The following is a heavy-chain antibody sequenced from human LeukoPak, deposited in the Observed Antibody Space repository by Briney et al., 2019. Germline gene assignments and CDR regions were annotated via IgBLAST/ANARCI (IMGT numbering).Heavy chain of an antibody. CDR2: IYYSGST. CDR3: ARGTYTMTTDAFHI. CDR1: GYSISSGYY. D-gene: IGHD2-2*02. J-gene: IGHJ3*02. Sequence: SETLSLTCTVSGYSISSGYYWGWIRQPPGKGLEWIGSIYYSGSTYYNPSLKSRVTISVDTSKNQFSLKLSSVTAADTALYFCARGTYTMTTDAFHIWGQGTMVTVSS. V-gene: IGHV4-38-2*02.